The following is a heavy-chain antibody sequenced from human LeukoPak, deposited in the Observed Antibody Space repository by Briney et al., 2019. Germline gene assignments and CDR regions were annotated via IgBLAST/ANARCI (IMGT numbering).Heavy chain of an antibody. CDR1: GGTFSSYA. D-gene: IGHD3-3*01. Sequence: SVKVSCKASGGTFSSYAISWVRQAPGQGLEWMGGIIPIFGTANYAQKFQGRVTITTDESTSTAYMELSSMRSEDTAVYYCARGRSGYDFWSGYSKAPHFDYWGQGTLVTVSS. V-gene: IGHV1-69*05. CDR3: ARGRSGYDFWSGYSKAPHFDY. CDR2: IIPIFGTA. J-gene: IGHJ4*02.